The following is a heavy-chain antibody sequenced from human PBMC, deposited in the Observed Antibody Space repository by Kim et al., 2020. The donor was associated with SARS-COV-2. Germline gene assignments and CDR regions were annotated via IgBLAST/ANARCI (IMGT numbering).Heavy chain of an antibody. CDR2: ISYDGSNK. D-gene: IGHD1-26*01. CDR1: GFTFSSYA. V-gene: IGHV3-30-3*01. Sequence: GGSLRLSCAASGFTFSSYAMHWVRQAPGKGLEWVAVISYDGSNKYYADSVKGRFTISRDNSKNTLYLQMNSLRAEDTAVYYCARARGGSYYYCMDVWGPGTTGTVSS. J-gene: IGHJ6*02. CDR3: ARARGGSYYYCMDV.